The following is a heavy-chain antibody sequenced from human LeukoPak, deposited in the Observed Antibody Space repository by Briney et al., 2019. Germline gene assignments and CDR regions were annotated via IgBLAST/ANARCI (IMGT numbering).Heavy chain of an antibody. CDR3: ARAVTYGWAAPDY. D-gene: IGHD4-17*01. V-gene: IGHV3-48*04. CDR1: GFTFSSYS. Sequence: GGSLRLSCAASGFTFSSYSMNWVRQAPGKGLEWVSYISSSSSTIYYADSVKGRFTISRDNAKNSLYLQMNSLRAEDTAVYYCARAVTYGWAAPDYWGQGTLVTVSS. J-gene: IGHJ4*02. CDR2: ISSSSSTI.